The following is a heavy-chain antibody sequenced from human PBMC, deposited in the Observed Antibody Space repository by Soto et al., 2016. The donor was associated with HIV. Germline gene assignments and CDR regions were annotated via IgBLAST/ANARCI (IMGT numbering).Heavy chain of an antibody. CDR3: ARGYYDSSGYYYGNWYFDL. V-gene: IGHV1-2*02. CDR2: INPNSGGT. D-gene: IGHD3-22*01. CDR1: GYTFTGYY. Sequence: QVQLVQSGAEVKKPGASVKVSCKASGYTFTGYYMHWVRQAPGQGLEWMGWINPNSGGTNYAQKFQGRVTMTRDTSISTAYMELSRLRSDDTAVYYCARGYYDSSGYYYGNWYFDLWGRGTLVTVSS. J-gene: IGHJ2*01.